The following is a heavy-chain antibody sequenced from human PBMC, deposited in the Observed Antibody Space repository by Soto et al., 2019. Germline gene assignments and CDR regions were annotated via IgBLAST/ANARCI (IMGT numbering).Heavy chain of an antibody. CDR1: GYSFTTYW. D-gene: IGHD2-15*01. Sequence: EVQLVQSGAEVKKPGESLRISCKGSGYSFTTYWISWVRQMPGKGLEWMGRIDPSDSYINYSPSFQGHVTISADKSISTAYLQWSSLKASDTAMYYCAAPGEGLFNYYYGMDVWGQGTTVTVSS. V-gene: IGHV5-10-1*01. CDR3: AAPGEGLFNYYYGMDV. CDR2: IDPSDSYI. J-gene: IGHJ6*02.